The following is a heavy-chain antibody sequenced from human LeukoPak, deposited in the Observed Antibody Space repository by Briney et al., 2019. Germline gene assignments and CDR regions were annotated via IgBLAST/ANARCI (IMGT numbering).Heavy chain of an antibody. D-gene: IGHD2-15*01. CDR1: GFSFSTWN. V-gene: IGHV3-48*01. Sequence: GGSLRLSCVTPGFSFSTWNMNGVRQAPGKGPEWISYINTKSDTTYYADSVRGRFTISRDNAKNSLFLQMSSLRVDDTALYYCVRAQDARIYGYGFWGQGALVTVSS. CDR3: VRAQDARIYGYGF. J-gene: IGHJ4*02. CDR2: INTKSDTT.